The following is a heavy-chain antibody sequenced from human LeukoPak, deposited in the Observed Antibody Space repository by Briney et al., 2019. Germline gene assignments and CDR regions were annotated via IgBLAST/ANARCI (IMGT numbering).Heavy chain of an antibody. J-gene: IGHJ4*02. Sequence: PPGTLSLTCTVSGGSISSYYWSWIRQPPGKGLEWIGYIYYSGSTNYSPSLKSRVTISVDTSKNQFSLKLSSVTAADTAVYYCARGGSYYAFDYSGEGTLVTVSS. CDR1: GGSISSYY. D-gene: IGHD1-26*01. CDR2: IYYSGST. V-gene: IGHV4-59*01. CDR3: ARGGSYYAFDY.